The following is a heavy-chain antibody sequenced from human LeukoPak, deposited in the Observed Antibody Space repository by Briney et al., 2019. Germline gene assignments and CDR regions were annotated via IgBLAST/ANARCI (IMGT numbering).Heavy chain of an antibody. CDR3: ARSRGSSSSPDYFDY. D-gene: IGHD6-6*01. V-gene: IGHV4-34*01. CDR2: INHSGST. CDR1: GGSFSGYY. J-gene: IGHJ4*02. Sequence: PSETLSLTCAVYGGSFSGYYWSWIRQPPGKGLEWIGEINHSGSTNYSPSLKSRVTISVDTSKNQFSLKLSSVTAADTAVYYCARSRGSSSSPDYFDYWGQGTLVTVSS.